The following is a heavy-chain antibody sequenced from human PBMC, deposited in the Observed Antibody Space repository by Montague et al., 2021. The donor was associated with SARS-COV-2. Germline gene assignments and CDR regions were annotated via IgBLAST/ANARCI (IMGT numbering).Heavy chain of an antibody. CDR2: IYYSGST. CDR1: GGPISSYY. CDR3: ARDLGDY. D-gene: IGHD7-27*01. Sequence: SETLSLTCTVSGGPISSYYWSWIRQPPGKGLEWIGYIYYSGSTNCNPSLKSRVTISVDTSKNQFSLKLSSVTAADTAVYYCARDLGDYWGQGTLVTVSS. J-gene: IGHJ4*02. V-gene: IGHV4-59*13.